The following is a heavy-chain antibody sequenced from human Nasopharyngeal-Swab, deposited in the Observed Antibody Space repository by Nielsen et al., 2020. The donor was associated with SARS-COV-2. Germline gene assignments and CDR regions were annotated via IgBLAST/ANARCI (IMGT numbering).Heavy chain of an antibody. Sequence: GSLRLSCAVYGGSFSGYYLSWIRQPPGKGLEWIGEINHSGSTTYNPSLKSRVTISVDTSKNQFSLKLSSVTAADTAVYYCARARLFTYYYDSSGYYYFDYWGQGTLVTVSS. V-gene: IGHV4-34*01. CDR2: INHSGST. CDR3: ARARLFTYYYDSSGYYYFDY. CDR1: GGSFSGYY. J-gene: IGHJ4*02. D-gene: IGHD3-22*01.